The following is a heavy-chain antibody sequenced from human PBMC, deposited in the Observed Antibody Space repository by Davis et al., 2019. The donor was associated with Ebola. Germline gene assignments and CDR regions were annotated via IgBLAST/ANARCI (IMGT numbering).Heavy chain of an antibody. J-gene: IGHJ4*02. CDR2: IGYDGGDK. Sequence: PGGSLRLSCAASGFTFSSYSMSWVRQAPGKGLEWVAVIGYDGGDKHYADSVKGRFTISRDNSKNTLCLQMNSLRAEDTAVYYCARDFESYFDYWGQGTLVTVSS. V-gene: IGHV3-33*08. CDR3: ARDFESYFDY. CDR1: GFTFSSYS.